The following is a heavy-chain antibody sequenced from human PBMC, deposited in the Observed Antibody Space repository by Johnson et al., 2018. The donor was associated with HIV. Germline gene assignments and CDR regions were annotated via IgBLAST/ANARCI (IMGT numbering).Heavy chain of an antibody. CDR1: GFTFSSYG. V-gene: IGHV3-33*06. D-gene: IGHD6-19*01. Sequence: QMQLVESGGGVVQPGRSLRLSCAASGFTFSSYGMHWVHQAPGKGLEWVAVIWYDGSNKYYADSVKGRFTISRDNSKNTLYLQMNSLRAEDTAVYYCAKVAVPYEDDAFDIWGQGTMVTVSS. CDR2: IWYDGSNK. CDR3: AKVAVPYEDDAFDI. J-gene: IGHJ3*02.